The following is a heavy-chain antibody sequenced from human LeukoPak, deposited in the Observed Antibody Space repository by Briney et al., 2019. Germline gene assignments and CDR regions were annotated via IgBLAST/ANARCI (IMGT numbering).Heavy chain of an antibody. CDR1: GFTFSSYS. Sequence: PGGSLTLSCAASGFTFSSYSMNWVRQAPGKGLEWVSSISSSSSDIYYAGSVKSRFTNARDNAKNSLYLQRNSRRAEDTAVYYCARDVADYYDSSGYGMDVWGQGTTVTVSS. V-gene: IGHV3-21*01. CDR2: ISSSSSDI. D-gene: IGHD3-22*01. CDR3: ARDVADYYDSSGYGMDV. J-gene: IGHJ6*02.